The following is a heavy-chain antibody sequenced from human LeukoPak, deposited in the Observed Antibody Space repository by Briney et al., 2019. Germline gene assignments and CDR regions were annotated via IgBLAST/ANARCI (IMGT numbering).Heavy chain of an antibody. J-gene: IGHJ4*02. Sequence: GGSLRLSCAASGFTFSSYAVGWVCQAPGKGLEWVSYISSSGSTIYYADSVKGRFTISRDNAKNSLYLQMNSLRAEDTAVYYCARDDPYYEILTGYYRGYYFDYWGQGSLVTVSS. CDR2: ISSSGSTI. CDR3: ARDDPYYEILTGYYRGYYFDY. V-gene: IGHV3-11*04. D-gene: IGHD3-9*01. CDR1: GFTFSSYA.